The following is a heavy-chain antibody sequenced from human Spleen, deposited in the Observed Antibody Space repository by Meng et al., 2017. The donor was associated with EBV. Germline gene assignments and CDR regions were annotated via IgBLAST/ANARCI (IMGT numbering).Heavy chain of an antibody. V-gene: IGHV3-23*01. CDR2: VTVNGCYA. CDR3: AKLVGATPVDY. CDR1: GFTFSSYV. J-gene: IGHJ4*02. Sequence: QMWCSGVRCVEPGGPLVLSCAAFGFTFSSYVMSWVRQAPGKGLEWVSTVTVNGCYAYYADSVKGRFTNSRDNSKNMLYLQMNSLRAEDTAVYYCAKLVGATPVDYWGQGTLVTVSS. D-gene: IGHD1-26*01.